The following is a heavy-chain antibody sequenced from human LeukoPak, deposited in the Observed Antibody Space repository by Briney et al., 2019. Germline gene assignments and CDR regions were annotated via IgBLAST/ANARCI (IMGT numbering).Heavy chain of an antibody. Sequence: ASVKVSCKASGGTFSSYAISWVRQAPGQGLEWMGRIIPILGIANYAQKFQGRVTITADKSTSTAYMELSSLRSEDTAVYYCARVTRGSSMYYFDYWGQGTLVTVSS. CDR3: ARVTRGSSMYYFDY. CDR2: IIPILGIA. V-gene: IGHV1-69*04. J-gene: IGHJ4*02. D-gene: IGHD2/OR15-2a*01. CDR1: GGTFSSYA.